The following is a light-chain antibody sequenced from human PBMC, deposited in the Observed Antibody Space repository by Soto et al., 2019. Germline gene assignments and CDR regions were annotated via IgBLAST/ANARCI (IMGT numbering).Light chain of an antibody. CDR3: LSYTSSDTYV. CDR2: DVT. V-gene: IGLV2-14*01. J-gene: IGLJ1*01. CDR1: STDVGGYKY. Sequence: QSALTQPASVSGSPGQSITISCTGTSTDVGGYKYVSWYQQHPGKAPKFMIYDVTSRPSGISNRFSGSKSGNTAFLIISGLQAEDEADYYCLSYTSSDTYVFGTGNKVTVL.